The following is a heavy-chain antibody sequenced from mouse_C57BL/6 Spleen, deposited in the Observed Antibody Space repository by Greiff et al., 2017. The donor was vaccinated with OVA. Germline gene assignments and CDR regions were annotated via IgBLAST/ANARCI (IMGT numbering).Heavy chain of an antibody. J-gene: IGHJ2*01. CDR1: GYTFTSYW. CDR3: ARRGYDGYYFDY. Sequence: QVQLQQPGAELVMPGASVKLSCKASGYTFTSYWMHWVKQRPGQGLEWIGEIDPSDSYTNYNHKFKGKSTLTVDKSSSTAYMQLSSLTSEDSAVYYCARRGYDGYYFDYWGQGTTLTVSS. D-gene: IGHD2-3*01. V-gene: IGHV1-69*01. CDR2: IDPSDSYT.